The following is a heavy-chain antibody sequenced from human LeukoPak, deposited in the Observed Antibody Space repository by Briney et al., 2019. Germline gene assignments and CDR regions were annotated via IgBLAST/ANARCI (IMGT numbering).Heavy chain of an antibody. Sequence: PGGSLRLSCAASGFTFRSYDMPWVRQVTGKGLEWVSPVGISGNTYDAGSVKSRFTISSKNAKNYLYLHMNSLTAGDTAVYYCVRGGIQVSGIDEIEYWGRGTVVTVSS. CDR1: GFTFRSYD. CDR2: VGISGNT. J-gene: IGHJ4*02. D-gene: IGHD6-19*01. V-gene: IGHV3-13*01. CDR3: VRGGIQVSGIDEIEY.